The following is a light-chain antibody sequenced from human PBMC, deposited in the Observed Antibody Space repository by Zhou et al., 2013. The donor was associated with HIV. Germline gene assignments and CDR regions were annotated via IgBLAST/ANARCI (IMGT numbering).Light chain of an antibody. J-gene: IGKJ5*01. Sequence: EIVLTQSPATLSLSPGERATLSCRASQSVSSYLSWYQQKPGQAPRLLIYGTSNRATGIPPRFSGSGSGTDLTLTINSLEPEDFAVYYCQQRMTFGQGTRLEIK. CDR1: QSVSSY. CDR3: QQRMT. CDR2: GTS. V-gene: IGKV3-11*01.